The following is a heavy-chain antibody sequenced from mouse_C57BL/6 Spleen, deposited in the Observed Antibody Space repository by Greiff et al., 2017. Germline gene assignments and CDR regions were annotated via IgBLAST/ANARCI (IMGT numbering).Heavy chain of an antibody. CDR1: GYTFTSYW. V-gene: IGHV1-61*01. CDR3: AREDSSGYDGFAY. CDR2: IYPSDSET. Sequence: QVQLQQPGAELVRPGSSVKLSCKASGYTFTSYWMDWVKQRPGQGLEWIGNIYPSDSETHYNQKFKDKATLTVDNSSSTAYMQLSSLTSEDSAVYYCAREDSSGYDGFAYWGQGTLVTVSA. J-gene: IGHJ3*01. D-gene: IGHD3-2*02.